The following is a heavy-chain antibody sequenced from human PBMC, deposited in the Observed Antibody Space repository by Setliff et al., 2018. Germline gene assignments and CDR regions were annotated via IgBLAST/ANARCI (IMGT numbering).Heavy chain of an antibody. D-gene: IGHD1-7*01. CDR3: AREPGTYMGNDGFDV. CDR1: EGTFSSSS. V-gene: IGHV1-69*13. Sequence: ASVKVSCKTSEGTFSSSSISWVRQAPGLGLEWMGAIVPVLNTVNYAPNFQGRVTITADDSTTTVHMELSSLTSADTAVYFCAREPGTYMGNDGFDVWGQGTVVTVSS. CDR2: IVPVLNTV. J-gene: IGHJ3*01.